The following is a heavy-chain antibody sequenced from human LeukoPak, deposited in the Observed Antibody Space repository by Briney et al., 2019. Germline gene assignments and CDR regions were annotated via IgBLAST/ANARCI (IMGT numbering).Heavy chain of an antibody. J-gene: IGHJ5*02. CDR3: AREAYYDSSGYYIEGVNWFDP. D-gene: IGHD3-22*01. CDR2: INAGNGNT. Sequence: ASVKVSCKASGYTFTSYAMHWVRQAPGQRLEWMGWINAGNGNTKYSQEFQGRVTITRDTSASTAYMELSSLRSEDMAVYYCAREAYYDSSGYYIEGVNWFDPWGQGTLVTVSS. CDR1: GYTFTSYA. V-gene: IGHV1-3*03.